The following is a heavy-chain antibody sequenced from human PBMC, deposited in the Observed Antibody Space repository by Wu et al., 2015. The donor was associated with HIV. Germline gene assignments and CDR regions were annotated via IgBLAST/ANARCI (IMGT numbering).Heavy chain of an antibody. CDR1: GYTFTSYY. CDR3: ARAGIAVAGTPIFDY. CDR2: INPSGGST. V-gene: IGHV1-46*03. Sequence: QVQLVQSGAEVKKPGASVKVSCKASGYTFTSYYMHWVRQAPGQGLEWMGIINPSGGSTSYAQKFQGRVTMTRDTSTSTVYMELSSLRSEDTAVYYCARAGIAVAGTPIFDYWGQGTLVTVSS. J-gene: IGHJ4*02. D-gene: IGHD6-19*01.